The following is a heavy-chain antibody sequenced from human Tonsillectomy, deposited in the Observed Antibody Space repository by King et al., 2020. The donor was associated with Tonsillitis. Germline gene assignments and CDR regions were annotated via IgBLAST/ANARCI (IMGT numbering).Heavy chain of an antibody. CDR3: ARDLSYDSSGFFGY. J-gene: IGHJ4*02. V-gene: IGHV1-2*02. CDR1: GYTFTGYY. CDR2: INPNSGGT. Sequence: QLVQSGAEVKKPGASVKVSCEASGYTFTGYYIHWVRQAPGQGLEWMGWINPNSGGTNYAQKFQGRITMTSDTSISKSYMELNRLKSDDTAVYYCARDLSYDSSGFFGYWGQGTLVTVSS. D-gene: IGHD3-22*01.